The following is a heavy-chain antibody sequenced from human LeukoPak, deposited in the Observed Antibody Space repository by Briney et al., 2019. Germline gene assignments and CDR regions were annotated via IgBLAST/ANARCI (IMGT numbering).Heavy chain of an antibody. Sequence: PGGSLRLSCAASGFTFSSYGMHWVRQAPGKGLEWVAVISYDGSDKYYADSVKGRFTISRDNSKNTLYLQMNSLRADDTAVYYCARARATVTRISSFDIWGQGTMVTVSS. CDR3: ARARATVTRISSFDI. J-gene: IGHJ3*02. CDR2: ISYDGSDK. V-gene: IGHV3-30*03. CDR1: GFTFSSYG. D-gene: IGHD4-17*01.